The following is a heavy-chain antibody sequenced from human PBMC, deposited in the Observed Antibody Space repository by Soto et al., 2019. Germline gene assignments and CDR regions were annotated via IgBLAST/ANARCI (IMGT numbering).Heavy chain of an antibody. CDR3: ARGKYYDFWSGLLGGMDV. CDR2: IYYSGST. J-gene: IGHJ6*02. V-gene: IGHV4-59*01. Sequence: SETLSLTCTVSGGSISSYYWSWIRQPPGKGLEWIGYIYYSGSTNYNPSLKSRVPISVDTSKNQFSLKLSSVTAADTAVYYCARGKYYDFWSGLLGGMDVWGQGTTVTVSS. CDR1: GGSISSYY. D-gene: IGHD3-3*01.